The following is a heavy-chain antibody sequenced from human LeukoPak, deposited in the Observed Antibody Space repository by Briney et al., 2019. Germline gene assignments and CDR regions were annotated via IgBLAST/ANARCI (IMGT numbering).Heavy chain of an antibody. V-gene: IGHV4-59*01. D-gene: IGHD3-10*01. CDR3: ARDQVITMVRGATNWFDP. CDR1: GGSISSYY. J-gene: IGHJ5*02. Sequence: SETLSLTCTVSGGSISSYYWSWIRQPPGKGLEWIGYIYYSGSTNYNPSLKSRVTISVDTSKNQFSLKLRSVTAADTAVYYCARDQVITMVRGATNWFDPWGQGTLVTVSS. CDR2: IYYSGST.